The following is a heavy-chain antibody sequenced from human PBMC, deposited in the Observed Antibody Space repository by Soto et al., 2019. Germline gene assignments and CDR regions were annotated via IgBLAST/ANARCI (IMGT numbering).Heavy chain of an antibody. V-gene: IGHV3-23*01. CDR1: GFTFSSYA. CDR2: ISGSGGST. J-gene: IGHJ5*02. D-gene: IGHD2-15*01. Sequence: GGSLRLSCAAPGFTFSSYAMSWVRQAPGKGLEWVSAISGSGGSTYYADSVKGRFTISRDNSKNTLYLQMNSLRAEDTAVYYCAKDSKGYCSGGSCYKEYNWFDPWGQGTLVTVSS. CDR3: AKDSKGYCSGGSCYKEYNWFDP.